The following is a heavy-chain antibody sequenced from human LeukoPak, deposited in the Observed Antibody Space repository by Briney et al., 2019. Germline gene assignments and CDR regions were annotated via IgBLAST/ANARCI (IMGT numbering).Heavy chain of an antibody. CDR1: GFTFDDYA. V-gene: IGHV3-23*01. CDR2: ISGRSGST. D-gene: IGHD3-22*01. CDR3: ARGSGYLETFDY. J-gene: IGHJ4*02. Sequence: GGSLRLSCAASGFTFDDYAMHWVRQAPGKGLEWVSAISGRSGSTYYADSVKGRFTISRDNSKNTLYLQMNSLRAEDTAVYNCARGSGYLETFDYWGQGTLVTVSS.